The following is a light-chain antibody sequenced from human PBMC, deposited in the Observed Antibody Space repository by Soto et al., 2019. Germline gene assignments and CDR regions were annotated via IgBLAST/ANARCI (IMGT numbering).Light chain of an antibody. J-gene: IGKJ1*01. V-gene: IGKV3-15*01. CDR3: HQYNNWPPWT. Sequence: IVMTQSPATLSVSPGERATLSRRASRGISSNLAWYQQKPGQAPRLLIYDASTRATGIPARFSGSGSGTEFTLTISTRQSEDFAVYYWHQYNNWPPWTFGQGTKVEIK. CDR1: RGISSN. CDR2: DAS.